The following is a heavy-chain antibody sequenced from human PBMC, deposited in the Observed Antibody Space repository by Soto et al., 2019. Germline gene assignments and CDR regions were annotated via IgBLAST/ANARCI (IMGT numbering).Heavy chain of an antibody. V-gene: IGHV4-34*01. CDR2: INHSGST. CDR1: GGSFSGYY. CDR3: ARGKLSDYVWGSYRYHFDY. Sequence: SETLSLTCAVYGGSFSGYYWSWIRQPPGKGLEWIGEINHSGSTNYNPSLKSRVTISVDTSKNQLSLKLSSVTAADTAVYYCARGKLSDYVWGSYRYHFDYWGQGTVVTVSS. J-gene: IGHJ4*02. D-gene: IGHD3-16*02.